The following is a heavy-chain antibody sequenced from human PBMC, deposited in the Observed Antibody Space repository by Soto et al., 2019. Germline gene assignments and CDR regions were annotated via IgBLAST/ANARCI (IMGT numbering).Heavy chain of an antibody. V-gene: IGHV1-18*01. CDR3: AFDYYDSSGYYYGSAFDI. J-gene: IGHJ3*02. CDR1: GYTFTSYG. Sequence: ASVKVSCKASGYTFTSYGISWVRRAPGQGLEWMGWISAYNGNTNYAQKLQGRVTMTTDTSTSTAYMELRSLRSDDTAVYYCAFDYYDSSGYYYGSAFDIWGQGTMVTVSS. CDR2: ISAYNGNT. D-gene: IGHD3-22*01.